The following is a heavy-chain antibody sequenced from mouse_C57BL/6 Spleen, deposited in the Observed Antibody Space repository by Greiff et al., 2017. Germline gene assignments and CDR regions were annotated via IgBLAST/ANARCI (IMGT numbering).Heavy chain of an antibody. CDR3: ARGTMVTPGYAMDY. D-gene: IGHD2-2*01. Sequence: QVQLQQSGAELARPGASVKLSCKASGYTFTSYGISWVKQRTGQGLEWIGEIYPRSGNTYYNEKFKGKATLTADKSSSTAYMELRSLTSEDSAVYFCARGTMVTPGYAMDYWGQGTSVTVSS. J-gene: IGHJ4*01. CDR2: IYPRSGNT. CDR1: GYTFTSYG. V-gene: IGHV1-81*01.